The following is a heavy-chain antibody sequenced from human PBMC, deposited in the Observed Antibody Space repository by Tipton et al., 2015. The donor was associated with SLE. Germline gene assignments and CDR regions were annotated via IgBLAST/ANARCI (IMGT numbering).Heavy chain of an antibody. J-gene: IGHJ6*03. V-gene: IGHV3-33*08. Sequence: SLRLSCAASGFTFSHHAFHWVRQSPGKGLEWVAVIWSDGSIKYYIDSVKGRFTISKDNSNNTLYLQMNSLRAEDTAVYYCARGTIFGVVVVDHYYMDVWGKGTTVTVS. CDR2: IWSDGSIK. CDR1: GFTFSHHA. D-gene: IGHD3-3*01. CDR3: ARGTIFGVVVVDHYYMDV.